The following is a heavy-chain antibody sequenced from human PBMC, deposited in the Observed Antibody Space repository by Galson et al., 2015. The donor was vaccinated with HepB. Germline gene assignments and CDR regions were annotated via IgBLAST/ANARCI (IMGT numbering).Heavy chain of an antibody. CDR3: SSGLLWFGEPSPNYYYGMDV. Sequence: SLRLSCAASGFTFGDYAMSWVRQAPGKGLEWVGSIRSKAYGGTTEYAASVKGRFTISRDDSKSIAYLQMNSLKTEDTAVYYCSSGLLWFGEPSPNYYYGMDVWGQGTTVTVSS. V-gene: IGHV3-49*04. D-gene: IGHD3-10*01. CDR1: GFTFGDYA. CDR2: IRSKAYGGTT. J-gene: IGHJ6*02.